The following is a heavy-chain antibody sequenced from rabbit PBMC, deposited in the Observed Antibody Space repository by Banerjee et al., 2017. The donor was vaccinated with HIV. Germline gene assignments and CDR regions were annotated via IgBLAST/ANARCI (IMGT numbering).Heavy chain of an antibody. CDR2: IYAGSSGIT. D-gene: IGHD8-1*01. V-gene: IGHV1S40*01. CDR3: ARWVSGSNYWDL. J-gene: IGHJ6*01. CDR1: GFSFSSSYW. Sequence: QSLEESGGDLVKPGASLTLTCTASGFSFSSSYWICWVRQAPGKGLEWIACIYAGSSGITHYASWAKGRFTISKTSSTTVTLQMTSMTGADTDTYFCARWVSGSNYWDLWGPGTLVTVS.